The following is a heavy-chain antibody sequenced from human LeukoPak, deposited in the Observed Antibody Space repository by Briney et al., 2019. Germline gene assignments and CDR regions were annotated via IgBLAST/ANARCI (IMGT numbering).Heavy chain of an antibody. Sequence: SETLSLTCAVQGASLRGSYWSWIRQPPGKGLQWIGQIDHSGSTHYIPSLKSRVTISLDTSQSQVSLKVNSVTAADTAVYFCARGGNGWYFDLWGRGTPVTVSS. J-gene: IGHJ2*01. CDR3: ARGGNGWYFDL. D-gene: IGHD1-14*01. CDR1: GASLRGSY. V-gene: IGHV4-34*01. CDR2: IDHSGST.